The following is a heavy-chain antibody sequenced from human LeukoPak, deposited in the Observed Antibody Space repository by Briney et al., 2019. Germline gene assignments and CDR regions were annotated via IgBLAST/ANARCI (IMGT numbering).Heavy chain of an antibody. J-gene: IGHJ3*02. CDR3: ARDYGVVISSDHDAFDI. CDR2: INPNSGGT. D-gene: IGHD4-17*01. Sequence: ASVKVSCKASGYTFTGYYMHWVRPAPGQGLEWMGWINPNSGGTNYAQKFQGRVTMTRDTSISTAYMELSRLRSDDTAVYYCARDYGVVISSDHDAFDIWGQGTMVTVSS. CDR1: GYTFTGYY. V-gene: IGHV1-2*02.